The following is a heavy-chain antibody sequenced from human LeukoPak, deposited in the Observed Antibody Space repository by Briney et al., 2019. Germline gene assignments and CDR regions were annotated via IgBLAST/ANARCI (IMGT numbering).Heavy chain of an antibody. V-gene: IGHV1-8*01. J-gene: IGHJ4*02. CDR1: GYTFTSYD. CDR3: ARGYYYDSSGYSLYYFDY. Sequence: AASVTVSCKASGYTFTSYDINWVRQATGQGLEWMGWMNPNSGNTGYAQKFQGRVTMTRNTSISTAYMELSSLRSEDTAVYYCARGYYYDSSGYSLYYFDYWGQGTLVTVSS. CDR2: MNPNSGNT. D-gene: IGHD3-22*01.